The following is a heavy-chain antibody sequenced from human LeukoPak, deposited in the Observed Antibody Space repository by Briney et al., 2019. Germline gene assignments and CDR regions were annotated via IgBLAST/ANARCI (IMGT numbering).Heavy chain of an antibody. J-gene: IGHJ3*02. V-gene: IGHV3-15*01. D-gene: IGHD6-19*01. CDR1: VLTFSNAW. CDR3: TTDGAWLVHDAFDI. CDR2: IKSKTDGGTT. Sequence: PGGSLRLACAASVLTFSNAWMCWVRQAPVKGLEWVGLIKSKTDGGTTDYAAPVKGRFTISRDDSKNTLYLQMNSLKTEDTAVYYCTTDGAWLVHDAFDIWGQGTMVTVSS.